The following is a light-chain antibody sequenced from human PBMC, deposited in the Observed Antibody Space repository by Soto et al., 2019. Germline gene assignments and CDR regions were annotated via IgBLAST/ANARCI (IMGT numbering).Light chain of an antibody. CDR3: TSNTTSSLYV. CDR1: SSDVGGYNY. V-gene: IGLV2-14*03. J-gene: IGLJ1*01. CDR2: DVT. Sequence: QSVLTQPASVSGSPGQSITISCTGTSSDVGGYNYVFWYQHPPGKAPKLMIYDVTNRPSGVSNRFSGSKSGNTASLTISGLQAEDEADYSCTSNTTSSLYVFVPGTKVPV.